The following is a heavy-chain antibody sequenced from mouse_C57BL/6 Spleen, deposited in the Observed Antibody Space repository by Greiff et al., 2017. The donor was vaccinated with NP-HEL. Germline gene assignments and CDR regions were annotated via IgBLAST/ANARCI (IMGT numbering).Heavy chain of an antibody. Sequence: VQLQQSGAELARPGASVKLSCKASGYTFTSYGISWVKQRTGQGLEWIGEIYPRSGNTYYNEKFKGKATLTADKSSSTAYMELRSLTSEDSAVYCCAHITTVVATRGYYAMDYWGQGTSVTVSS. J-gene: IGHJ4*01. CDR1: GYTFTSYG. CDR3: AHITTVVATRGYYAMDY. D-gene: IGHD1-1*01. V-gene: IGHV1-81*01. CDR2: IYPRSGNT.